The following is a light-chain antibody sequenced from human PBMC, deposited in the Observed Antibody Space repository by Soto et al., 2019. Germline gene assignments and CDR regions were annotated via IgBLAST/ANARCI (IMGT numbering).Light chain of an antibody. CDR3: QTWGTGIHVV. J-gene: IGLJ2*01. CDR2: LDSDGSH. CDR1: SGHSSYA. Sequence: QLVLTQSPSASASLGASVKLTCTLSSGHSSYAIACHQQQPEKGPRYLMKLDSDGSHTKGDAIPDRFSGSSSGAERYLTISSLQSEDEAVYYCQTWGTGIHVVFGGGTKLTVL. V-gene: IGLV4-69*01.